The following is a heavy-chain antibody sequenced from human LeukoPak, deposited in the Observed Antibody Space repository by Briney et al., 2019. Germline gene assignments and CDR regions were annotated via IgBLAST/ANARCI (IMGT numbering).Heavy chain of an antibody. CDR3: ARDPRWGYTNPHYFDY. CDR1: GFTFGSYA. CDR2: ISYDGSNK. J-gene: IGHJ4*02. Sequence: GRSLRLSCAASGFTFGSYAMHWVRQAPGKGLEWVAVISYDGSNKYYADSVKGRFTISRDNSRNTLHLQMNSLRAEDTAVYYCARDPRWGYTNPHYFDYWGQGTLVTVSS. V-gene: IGHV3-30-3*01. D-gene: IGHD5-18*01.